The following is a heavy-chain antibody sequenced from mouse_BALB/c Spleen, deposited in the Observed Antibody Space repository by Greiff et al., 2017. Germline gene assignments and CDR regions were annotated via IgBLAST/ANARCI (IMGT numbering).Heavy chain of an antibody. Sequence: VQLKESGAELMKPGASVKISCKATGYTFSSYWIEWVKQRPGHGLEWIGEILPGSGSTNYNEKFKGKATFTADTSSNTAYMQLSSLTSEDSAVYYCAVYGPIYAMDYWGQGTSVTVSS. CDR1: GYTFSSYW. J-gene: IGHJ4*01. CDR3: AVYGPIYAMDY. D-gene: IGHD1-1*02. V-gene: IGHV1-9*01. CDR2: ILPGSGST.